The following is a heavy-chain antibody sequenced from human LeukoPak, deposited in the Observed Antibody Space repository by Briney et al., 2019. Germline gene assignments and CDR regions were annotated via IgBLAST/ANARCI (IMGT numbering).Heavy chain of an antibody. CDR1: GGSISSYY. CDR2: IYYSGST. Sequence: SETLSLTCTVSGGSISSYYWRWIRQPPGKGLEWIGYIYYSGSTNYNPSLKSRVTISVDTSKNQFSLKLSSVTAADTAVYYCARLGDYGGNSDYWGQGTLVTVSS. CDR3: ARLGDYGGNSDY. V-gene: IGHV4-59*08. D-gene: IGHD4-23*01. J-gene: IGHJ4*02.